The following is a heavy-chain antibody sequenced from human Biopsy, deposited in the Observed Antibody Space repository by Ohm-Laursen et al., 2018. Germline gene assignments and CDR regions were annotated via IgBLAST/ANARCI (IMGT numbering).Heavy chain of an antibody. CDR2: IWYDGTNK. V-gene: IGHV3-33*07. J-gene: IGHJ6*02. Sequence: SLRLSCAASGFSFSTYGIYWVRQAPGKGLEWVAAIWYDGTNKYYAEPVKGRLTISRDNSKNTLYLQMNSLRAEDTAVYYCARDTRWSPYGMDVWGQGTTVTVSS. CDR3: ARDTRWSPYGMDV. D-gene: IGHD4-23*01. CDR1: GFSFSTYG.